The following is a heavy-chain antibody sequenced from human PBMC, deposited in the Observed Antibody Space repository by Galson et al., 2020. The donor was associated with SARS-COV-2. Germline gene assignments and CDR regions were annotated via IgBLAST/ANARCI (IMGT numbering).Heavy chain of an antibody. D-gene: IGHD5-12*01. J-gene: IGHJ5*02. Sequence: GGSLRLSCVASGFPFSSYSISWVRQAPGKGLEWVSSIDKSSTYIYYADSVKGRFNISRDNANNSLYLHMNRLRAEDTAVYYCARVTTPGYSGYDSAWGQGTLVTVSS. CDR3: ARVTTPGYSGYDSA. V-gene: IGHV3-21*01. CDR2: IDKSSTYI. CDR1: GFPFSSYS.